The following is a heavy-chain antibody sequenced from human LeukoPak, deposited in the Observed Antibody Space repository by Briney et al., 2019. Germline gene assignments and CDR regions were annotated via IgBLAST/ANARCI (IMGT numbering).Heavy chain of an antibody. CDR3: ARDWVRGTSYFWSGYYTPFDY. CDR1: GFTFSSYW. CDR2: IWYDGSNK. J-gene: IGHJ4*02. Sequence: PGGSLRLSCAASGFTFSSYWMSWVRQAPGKGLEWVAVIWYDGSNKYYADSVKGRFTISRDNSKNTLYLQMNSLRAEDTAVYYCARDWVRGTSYFWSGYYTPFDYWGQGTLVTVSS. V-gene: IGHV3-33*08. D-gene: IGHD3-3*01.